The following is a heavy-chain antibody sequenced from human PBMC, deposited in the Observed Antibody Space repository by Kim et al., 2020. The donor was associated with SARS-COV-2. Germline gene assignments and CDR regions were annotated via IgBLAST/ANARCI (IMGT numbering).Heavy chain of an antibody. J-gene: IGHJ4*02. Sequence: EGGSKYYAHPGKGRFTTYRDNANNMVYLQMNGLRVDDTAIYYCTSIFEYWGQGALVTVSS. CDR2: EGGSK. CDR3: TSIFEY. V-gene: IGHV3-74*01. D-gene: IGHD3-3*02.